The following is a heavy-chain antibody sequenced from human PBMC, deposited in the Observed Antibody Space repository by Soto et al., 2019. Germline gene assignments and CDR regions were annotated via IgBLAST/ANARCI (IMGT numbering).Heavy chain of an antibody. Sequence: PGGSLRLSCAASGFTFNDYAMHWVRQAPGKGLVWVSGINSDGSSTSYADSVKGRFTISRDNAKNTLYLQMNSLRAEDTAVYYCARAALELPPSSYYGMDVWGQGTTVTVSS. CDR3: ARAALELPPSSYYGMDV. J-gene: IGHJ6*02. V-gene: IGHV3-74*01. D-gene: IGHD1-7*01. CDR2: INSDGSST. CDR1: GFTFNDYA.